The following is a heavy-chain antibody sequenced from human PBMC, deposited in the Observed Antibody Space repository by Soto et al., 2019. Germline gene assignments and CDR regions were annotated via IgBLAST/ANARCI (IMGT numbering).Heavy chain of an antibody. Sequence: PSETLSLTCTVSGGSISSSSYYWGWIRQPPGKGLEWIGSIYYSGSTYYNPSLKSRVTISVDTSKNQFSLKLSSVTAADTAVYYCARPSPNCSGGSCYSIRDYYYYMDVWGKGTTVTVSS. J-gene: IGHJ6*03. CDR2: IYYSGST. D-gene: IGHD2-15*01. CDR3: ARPSPNCSGGSCYSIRDYYYYMDV. CDR1: GGSISSSSYY. V-gene: IGHV4-39*01.